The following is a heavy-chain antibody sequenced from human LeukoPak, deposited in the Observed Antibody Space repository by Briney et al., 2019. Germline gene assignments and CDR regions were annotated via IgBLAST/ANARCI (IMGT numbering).Heavy chain of an antibody. D-gene: IGHD2-15*01. CDR1: GFTFSSYA. CDR2: ISGSGGST. CDR3: ASLYCSGGSCYSVPFDY. V-gene: IGHV3-23*01. J-gene: IGHJ4*02. Sequence: GGSLRLSCAASGFTFSSYAMSWVRQAPGKGLEWVSAISGSGGSTYYADSVKGRFTISRDNSKNTLYLQMNSLRAEDTAVYYCASLYCSGGSCYSVPFDYWGQGTLVTVSS.